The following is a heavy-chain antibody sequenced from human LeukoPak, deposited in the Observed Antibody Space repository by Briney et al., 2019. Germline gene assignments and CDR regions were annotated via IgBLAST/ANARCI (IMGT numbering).Heavy chain of an antibody. CDR2: INPSGGST. Sequence: ASVTLSFKASGSTFTSNYMHWVWQAPGQGLEWMGIINPSGGSTSYAQKFQGRVTMTTDTSTSTAYMELRSLRSDDTAVYYCARESSSSWYEVNYWGQGTLVTVSS. CDR1: GSTFTSNY. CDR3: ARESSSSWYEVNY. J-gene: IGHJ4*02. D-gene: IGHD6-13*01. V-gene: IGHV1-46*01.